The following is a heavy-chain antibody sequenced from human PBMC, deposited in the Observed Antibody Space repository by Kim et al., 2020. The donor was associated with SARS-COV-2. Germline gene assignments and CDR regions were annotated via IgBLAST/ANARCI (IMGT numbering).Heavy chain of an antibody. Sequence: TQHANPVEARSTNSRDNAKNRLYLQMSSLRAEDTAVYYCARGYSSSLHWGQGTLVTVSS. J-gene: IGHJ4*02. CDR2: T. CDR3: ARGYSSSLH. V-gene: IGHV3-66*01. D-gene: IGHD6-13*01.